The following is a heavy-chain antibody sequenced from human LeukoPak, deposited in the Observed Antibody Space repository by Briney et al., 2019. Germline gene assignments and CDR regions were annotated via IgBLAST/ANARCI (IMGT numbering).Heavy chain of an antibody. CDR3: ARLTYYYDSSGYSSYYYYMDV. CDR1: GYTFTGYY. Sequence: ASVKVSCKASGYTFTGYYMHWVRQAPGQGLEWMGWINPNSGGTNYAQKFQGRVTMTRDTSISTAYMELSRLRSDDTAVYYCARLTYYYDSSGYSSYYYYMDVWGKGTTVTVSS. V-gene: IGHV1-2*02. J-gene: IGHJ6*03. D-gene: IGHD3-22*01. CDR2: INPNSGGT.